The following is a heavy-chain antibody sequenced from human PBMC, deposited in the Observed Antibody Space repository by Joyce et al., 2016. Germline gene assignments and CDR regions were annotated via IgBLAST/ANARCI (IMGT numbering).Heavy chain of an antibody. Sequence: QVQLQESGPGLVKPSETLSLTCTVSGGSISSYYWSWIRQPPGKGLEWIGYIHYSGSNKYNPSLKSRVTISVDTSKNQFSLRLSSVTAADTAVYYCARESGSYVWFDPWGQGALVTVSP. CDR2: IHYSGSN. D-gene: IGHD1-26*01. CDR3: ARESGSYVWFDP. J-gene: IGHJ5*02. CDR1: GGSISSYY. V-gene: IGHV4-59*01.